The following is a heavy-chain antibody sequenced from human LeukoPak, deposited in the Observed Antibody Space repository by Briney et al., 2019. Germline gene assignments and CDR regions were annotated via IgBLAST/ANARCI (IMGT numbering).Heavy chain of an antibody. V-gene: IGHV3-21*01. CDR1: GFTFSSYS. CDR3: ARDSLAAAATFDY. J-gene: IGHJ4*02. Sequence: GGSLRLSCAASGFTFSSYSMNWVRQAPGKGLEWISSISSSSSYIYYADSVKGRFTISRDNAKNSLYLQMNSLRAEDTAVYYCARDSLAAAATFDYWGQGTLVTVSS. CDR2: ISSSSSYI. D-gene: IGHD6-13*01.